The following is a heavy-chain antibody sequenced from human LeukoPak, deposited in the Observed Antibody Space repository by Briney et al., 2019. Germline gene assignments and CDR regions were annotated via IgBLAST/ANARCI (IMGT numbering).Heavy chain of an antibody. D-gene: IGHD1-14*01. Sequence: ASETLSLTCTVSGGSISSGDYYWRWIRQPPGKGLEWIGYIYYSGSTYYNPSLKSRVTISVDTSKNQFSLKLSSVTAADTAVYYCARRTRLLNYYYYYGMDVWGQGTTVTVSS. CDR3: ARRTRLLNYYYYYGMDV. J-gene: IGHJ6*02. CDR2: IYYSGST. V-gene: IGHV4-30-4*01. CDR1: GGSISSGDYY.